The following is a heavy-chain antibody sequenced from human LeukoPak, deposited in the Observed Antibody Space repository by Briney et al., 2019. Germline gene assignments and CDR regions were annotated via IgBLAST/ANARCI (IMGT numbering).Heavy chain of an antibody. Sequence: SETLSLTCTVSGYSISSGYHWGWIRQPPGKGLEWIGNIYHSGSTFYNPSLKSRVTISVDTSKNQFSLKLSSVTAADTAVYYCARLGYGSGSYYYYYYYMDVWGKGTTVTISS. CDR2: IYHSGST. CDR3: ARLGYGSGSYYYYYYYMDV. D-gene: IGHD3-10*01. J-gene: IGHJ6*03. CDR1: GYSISSGYH. V-gene: IGHV4-38-2*02.